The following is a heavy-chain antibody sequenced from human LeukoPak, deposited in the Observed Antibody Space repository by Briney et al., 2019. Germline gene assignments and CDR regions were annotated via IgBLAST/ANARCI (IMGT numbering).Heavy chain of an antibody. CDR2: ITPIFGTA. CDR1: GGTFSSYA. J-gene: IGHJ4*02. V-gene: IGHV1-69*05. CDR3: ARNGKGSGYTLDY. Sequence: SVKVSCKASGGTFSSYAISWVRQAPGQGLEWMGGITPIFGTANYAQKFQGRVTITTDESTSTAYMELSSLRSEDTAVYYCARNGKGSGYTLDYWGQGTLVTVSS. D-gene: IGHD3-22*01.